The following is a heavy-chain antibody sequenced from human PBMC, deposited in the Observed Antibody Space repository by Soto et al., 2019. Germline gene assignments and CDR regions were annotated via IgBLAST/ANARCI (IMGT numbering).Heavy chain of an antibody. J-gene: IGHJ6*02. D-gene: IGHD3-10*01. CDR1: GGSISSYY. CDR3: ARAEFGELPDYGMDV. V-gene: IGHV4-59*01. CDR2: IYYSGST. Sequence: SETLSLTCTVSGGSISSYYWSWIRQPPGKGLEWIGYIYYSGSTNYNPSLKSRVTISVDTSKNQFSLKLNSVTAADTAVYYCARAEFGELPDYGMDVWGQGTTVTVSS.